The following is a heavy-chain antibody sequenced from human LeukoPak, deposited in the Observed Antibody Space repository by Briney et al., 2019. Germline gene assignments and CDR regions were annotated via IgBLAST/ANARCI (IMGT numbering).Heavy chain of an antibody. CDR1: GGSISSYY. Sequence: SETLSLTCTVSGGSISSYYWSWIRQHPGKGLEWIGYIYYSGSTYYNPSLKSRVTISVDTSKNQFSLKLSSVTAADTAVYYCARDSIHGSGRRLDYWGQGTLVTVSS. CDR3: ARDSIHGSGRRLDY. D-gene: IGHD3-10*01. CDR2: IYYSGST. V-gene: IGHV4-59*06. J-gene: IGHJ4*02.